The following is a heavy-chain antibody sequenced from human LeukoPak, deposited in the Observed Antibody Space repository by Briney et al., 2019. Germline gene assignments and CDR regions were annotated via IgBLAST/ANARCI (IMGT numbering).Heavy chain of an antibody. CDR3: ARAVSEGSSWYLDAFDI. CDR1: GGSISSSSYY. Sequence: SETLSLTCTVSGGSISSSSYYWGWIRQPPGKGLEWIGSIYYSGSTYYNPSLKSRVTISVDTSKNQFSLKLSSVTAADTAVYYCARAVSEGSSWYLDAFDIWGQGTMVTVSS. CDR2: IYYSGST. V-gene: IGHV4-39*07. J-gene: IGHJ3*02. D-gene: IGHD6-13*01.